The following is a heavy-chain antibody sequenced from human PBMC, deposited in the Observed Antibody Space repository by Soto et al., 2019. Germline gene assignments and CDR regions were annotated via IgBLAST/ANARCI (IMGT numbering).Heavy chain of an antibody. D-gene: IGHD1-20*01. V-gene: IGHV3-33*03. CDR3: ATSNWNFFDY. CDR2: IWNDSSNK. J-gene: IGHJ4*02. Sequence: GGSLRLSCAASGFIFSSYGMHWVRQAPGKGLEWVAVIWNDSSNKLYPDSVRGRFTISRDNSKSTLFLQMNSLRAEDTAVYYCATSNWNFFDYWGQGALVTVS. CDR1: GFIFSSYG.